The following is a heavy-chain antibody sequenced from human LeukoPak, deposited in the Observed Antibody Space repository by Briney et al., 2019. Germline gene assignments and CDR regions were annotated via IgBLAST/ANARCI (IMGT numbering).Heavy chain of an antibody. J-gene: IGHJ4*02. CDR1: GYTFTSYY. CDR3: ARDVVRGAKPSGY. V-gene: IGHV1-46*01. D-gene: IGHD3-10*01. Sequence: GASVKVSCKASGYTFTSYYLHWVRQAPGQGLEWMGIIHPTVGDTTYAQKFQGRVTMTRDMSTGTAYMELRSLRSDDTAVYYCARDVVRGAKPSGYWGQGTLVTVSS. CDR2: IHPTVGDT.